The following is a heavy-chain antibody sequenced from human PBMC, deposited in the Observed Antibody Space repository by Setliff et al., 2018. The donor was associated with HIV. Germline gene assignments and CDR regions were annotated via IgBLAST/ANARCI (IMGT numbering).Heavy chain of an antibody. Sequence: NPSETLSLTCSVSGASISGINYYGTWIQQPAGKGLEWLGHIKDTGATNYSPSLKRRVTMSIDTSNKQFSLKLSSVTAADTAVYYCARRIIVGAISDVFDIWGQGTLVTVSS. J-gene: IGHJ3*02. CDR1: GASISGINYY. CDR2: IKDTGAT. D-gene: IGHD1-26*01. V-gene: IGHV4-61*09. CDR3: ARRIIVGAISDVFDI.